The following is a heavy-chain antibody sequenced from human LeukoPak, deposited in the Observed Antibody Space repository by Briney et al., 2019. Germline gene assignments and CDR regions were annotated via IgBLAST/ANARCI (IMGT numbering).Heavy chain of an antibody. J-gene: IGHJ4*02. Sequence: ASVTVSCKASGYTFTSYYMHWVRQAPGQGLEWMGLINPSGGSTSYAQKFQGRVTMTRDTSTSTVYMELSSLRSEDTAVYYCAREGHLTIFGAGRGYYFDYWGQGTLVTVSS. CDR3: AREGHLTIFGAGRGYYFDY. CDR2: INPSGGST. CDR1: GYTFTSYY. V-gene: IGHV1-46*01. D-gene: IGHD3-3*01.